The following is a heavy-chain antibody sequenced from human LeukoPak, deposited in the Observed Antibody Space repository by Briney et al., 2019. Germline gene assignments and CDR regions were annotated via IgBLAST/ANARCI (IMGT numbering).Heavy chain of an antibody. CDR2: INHSGST. J-gene: IGHJ4*02. Sequence: SETLSLTCAVYGGSFSGYYWSWIRQPPGKGLEWIGEINHSGSTNYNPSLKSRVTISVDTSKNQFSLKLSSVTAADTAVYYCARGAERDYYDSSGYYYDPNFDYWGQGTLVTVCS. CDR1: GGSFSGYY. V-gene: IGHV4-34*01. CDR3: ARGAERDYYDSSGYYYDPNFDY. D-gene: IGHD3-22*01.